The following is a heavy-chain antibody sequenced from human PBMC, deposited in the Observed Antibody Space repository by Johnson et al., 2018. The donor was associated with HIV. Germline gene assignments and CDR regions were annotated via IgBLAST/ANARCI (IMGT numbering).Heavy chain of an antibody. V-gene: IGHV3-53*01. CDR3: ARYYDSRPFDI. CDR1: GFTVSSNY. D-gene: IGHD3-22*01. CDR2: IYSGGST. J-gene: IGHJ3*02. Sequence: VQLVESGGGLIQPGGSLRLSCAASGFTVSSNYMSWVRQAPGKGLEWVSVIYSGGSTYYADSVKGRFTISRDNYKNTLYLQMNSLTVEDTAVYYCARYYDSRPFDIWGQGTMVTVSS.